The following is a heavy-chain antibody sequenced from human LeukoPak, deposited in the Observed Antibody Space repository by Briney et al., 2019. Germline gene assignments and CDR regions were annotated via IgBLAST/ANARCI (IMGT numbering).Heavy chain of an antibody. CDR3: AKEGPKSIAATGYYMDV. V-gene: IGHV3-23*01. D-gene: IGHD6-25*01. CDR2: ISGSGGST. J-gene: IGHJ6*03. Sequence: PGGSLRLSCEASGFTFSNFAMTWVRQSPVKGLEWVSAISGSGGSTYYADSVKGRFTISRDNSKNTLYLQMNSLRAEDTAVYYCAKEGPKSIAATGYYMDVWGKGTTVTISS. CDR1: GFTFSNFA.